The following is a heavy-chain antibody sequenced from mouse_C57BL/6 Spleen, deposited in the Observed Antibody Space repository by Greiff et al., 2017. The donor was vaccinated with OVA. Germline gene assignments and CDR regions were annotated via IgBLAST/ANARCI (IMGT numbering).Heavy chain of an antibody. J-gene: IGHJ3*01. CDR3: AKDGRS. CDR2: ISYDGSN. V-gene: IGHV3-6*01. D-gene: IGHD2-3*01. Sequence: EVQLQQSGPGLVKPPQSLSLTCSVPRYSITRGYYWNWIRQFPGNKLEWMGYISYDGSNNYNPSLKNRISITRDTSKNQFFLKLNSVTTEDTATYYCAKDGRSWGEGTLVT. CDR1: RYSITRGYY.